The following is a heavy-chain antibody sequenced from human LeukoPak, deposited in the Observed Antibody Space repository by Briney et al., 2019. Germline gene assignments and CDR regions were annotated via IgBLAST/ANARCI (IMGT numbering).Heavy chain of an antibody. CDR2: ISGSGGTT. V-gene: IGHV3-23*01. CDR3: AKDGRGSGSYYYFDY. D-gene: IGHD3-10*01. CDR1: GFTFSSYA. Sequence: GGSLRLSCAASGFTFSSYAMTWVRQAPEKGLEWVSSISGSGGTTYYADSVKGRFTISRDNSKNTLYLQMNSLRAEDTAVYYCAKDGRGSGSYYYFDYWGQGTLVTVSP. J-gene: IGHJ4*02.